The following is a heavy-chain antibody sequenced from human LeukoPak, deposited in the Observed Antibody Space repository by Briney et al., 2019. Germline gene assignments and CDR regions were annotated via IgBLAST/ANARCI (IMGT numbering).Heavy chain of an antibody. J-gene: IGHJ6*03. CDR1: GSTFSSFD. Sequence: GGSLSLSCAASGSTFSSFDMHWVRQAPGKGLEWVAVISYDGSSKYYADSVKGRFTISRDNSKNALHLQMNSLRSDDTAVYYCARTCPLYYYYYYMDVWGKGTTVTVSS. V-gene: IGHV3-30-3*01. CDR2: ISYDGSSK. CDR3: ARTCPLYYYYYYMDV.